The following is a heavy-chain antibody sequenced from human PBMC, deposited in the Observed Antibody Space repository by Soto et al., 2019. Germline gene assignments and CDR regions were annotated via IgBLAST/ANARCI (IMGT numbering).Heavy chain of an antibody. D-gene: IGHD4-17*01. V-gene: IGHV3-23*01. CDR3: GRGPTTDGLDV. CDR2: IRGSGGST. J-gene: IGHJ6*02. Sequence: GGSLRLSCAASGFTFSTYGMAWVRQAPGKGLEWVSAIRGSGGSTYYADSVKGRFTISRDNAKNTLYLQMSSLRAEDTAVYYCGRGPTTDGLDVWGQGTTATVSS. CDR1: GFTFSTYG.